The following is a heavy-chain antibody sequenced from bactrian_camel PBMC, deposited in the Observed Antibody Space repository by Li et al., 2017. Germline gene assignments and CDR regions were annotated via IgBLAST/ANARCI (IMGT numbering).Heavy chain of an antibody. D-gene: IGHD2*01. CDR1: GYSDSVNC. J-gene: IGHJ4*01. CDR2: ITNDGSL. CDR3: AFSVSGSCQIEFTY. Sequence: HVQLVESGGGSVQPGGSLRLSCVVSGYSDSVNCMGWTRQSPGKQREGVAAITNDGSLSYGDPVQGRFTISKDSATNTLYLQMNNLKPEDTGMYYCAFSVSGSCQIEFTYWGQGTQVTVS. V-gene: IGHV3S53*01.